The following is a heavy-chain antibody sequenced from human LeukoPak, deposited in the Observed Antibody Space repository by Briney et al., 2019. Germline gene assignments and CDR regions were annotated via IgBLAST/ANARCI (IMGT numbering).Heavy chain of an antibody. Sequence: ASVKVSCKASGYTFTSYGISWVRQAPGQGLEWMGWISAYNGNTNYAQKLQGRVTMTTDTSTSTAYMELRSLRSDDTAVYYCARDLPLIVGATLTDYWGQGTLVTVSS. J-gene: IGHJ4*02. V-gene: IGHV1-18*01. CDR3: ARDLPLIVGATLTDY. CDR1: GYTFTSYG. CDR2: ISAYNGNT. D-gene: IGHD1-26*01.